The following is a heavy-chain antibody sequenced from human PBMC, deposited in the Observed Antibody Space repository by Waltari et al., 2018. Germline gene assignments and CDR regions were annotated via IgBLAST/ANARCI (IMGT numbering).Heavy chain of an antibody. CDR1: GFSFSSYW. CDR3: ASVQRRWSMDV. Sequence: EVQLVESGGGLVQSGDSLRLSCAASGFSFSSYWMNWVRQTPGKGLEWVANIKGDGGEKYYVDSVKGRFTISRDNAKNSLYLQMNSLRVEDTAVYFCASVQRRWSMDVWGQGTTVTVSS. V-gene: IGHV3-7*01. J-gene: IGHJ6*02. CDR2: IKGDGGEK. D-gene: IGHD6-25*01.